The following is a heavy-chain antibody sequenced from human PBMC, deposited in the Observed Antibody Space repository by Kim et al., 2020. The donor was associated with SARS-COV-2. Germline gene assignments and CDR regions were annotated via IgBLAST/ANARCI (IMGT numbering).Heavy chain of an antibody. J-gene: IGHJ4*02. V-gene: IGHV4-34*01. Sequence: SETLSLTCAVYGGSFSGYYWSWIRQPPGKGLEWIGEINHSGSTNYNPSLKSRVTISVDTSKNQFSLKLSSVTAADTAVYYCARGIAAAANFDYWGQGTLVTVSS. CDR2: INHSGST. CDR3: ARGIAAAANFDY. D-gene: IGHD6-13*01. CDR1: GGSFSGYY.